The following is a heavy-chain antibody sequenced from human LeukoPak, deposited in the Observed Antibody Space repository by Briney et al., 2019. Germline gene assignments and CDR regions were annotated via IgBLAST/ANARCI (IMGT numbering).Heavy chain of an antibody. V-gene: IGHV3-48*04. CDR1: GFTFSSYS. J-gene: IGHJ4*02. D-gene: IGHD3-10*01. CDR2: ISSSSSTI. CDR3: ASDYYGSGSRQHFDY. Sequence: GGSLRLSCAASGFTFSSYSMNWVRQAPGKGLEWVSYISSSSSTIYYADSVKGRFTISRDNAKNSLYLQMNSLRAEDTAVYYCASDYYGSGSRQHFDYWGQGTLVTVSS.